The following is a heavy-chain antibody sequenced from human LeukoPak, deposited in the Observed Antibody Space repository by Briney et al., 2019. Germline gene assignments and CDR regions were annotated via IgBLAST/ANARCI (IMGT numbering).Heavy chain of an antibody. CDR3: ARDRNLIGYCSSTSCYDAFDI. CDR1: VYTFTGYY. J-gene: IGHJ3*02. CDR2: INPNSGDT. D-gene: IGHD2-2*01. Sequence: SVTVSCKASVYTFTGYYMHWVRQAPGHALQWMGLINPNSGDTNYAQNFQGRVTMTRDTSIRTAYMELSRLRSDDTAVYYCARDRNLIGYCSSTSCYDAFDIWGQGTMVTVSS. V-gene: IGHV1-2*02.